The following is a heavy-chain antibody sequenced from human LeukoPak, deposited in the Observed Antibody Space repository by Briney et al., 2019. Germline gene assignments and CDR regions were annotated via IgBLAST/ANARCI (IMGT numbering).Heavy chain of an antibody. CDR1: GFTFSSYA. J-gene: IGHJ6*02. V-gene: IGHV3-23*01. D-gene: IGHD2-21*02. CDR3: AKGSVNCGGDCYSGGMDV. CDR2: ISGSGGST. Sequence: PGGSLRLSCAASGFTFSSYAMSWVRQAPGKGLEWVSAISGSGGSTYYADSVKGRFTISRDDSKNTLYLQMNSLRAEDTAVYYCAKGSVNCGGDCYSGGMDVWGQGTTVTVSS.